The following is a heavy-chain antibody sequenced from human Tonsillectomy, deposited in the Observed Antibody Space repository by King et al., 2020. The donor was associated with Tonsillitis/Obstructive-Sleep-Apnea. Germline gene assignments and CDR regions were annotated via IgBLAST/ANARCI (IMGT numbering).Heavy chain of an antibody. D-gene: IGHD5-24*01. CDR2: IWYDGSNK. Sequence: VQLVESGGGVVQPGRSLRLSCAASGFTFSSYGMHWVRQAPGKGLEWVAVIWYDGSNKYFADSVKGRFTISRDNSKNTLYLQMNSLRAEDTAVYYCARDTNTSAFDIWGQGTMVTVSS. V-gene: IGHV3-33*01. J-gene: IGHJ3*02. CDR1: GFTFSSYG. CDR3: ARDTNTSAFDI.